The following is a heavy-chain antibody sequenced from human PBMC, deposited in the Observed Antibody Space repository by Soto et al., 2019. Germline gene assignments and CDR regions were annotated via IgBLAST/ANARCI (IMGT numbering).Heavy chain of an antibody. CDR3: ARAYYDILTGYRPEAFDI. V-gene: IGHV4-59*01. D-gene: IGHD3-9*01. Sequence: SETLSLTCTVSGGSISSYYWSWIRQPPGKGLEWIGYIYYSGSTNYNPSLKSRVTISVDTSKNQFSLKLSSVTAADTAVYYCARAYYDILTGYRPEAFDIWGQGTMVTVSS. J-gene: IGHJ3*02. CDR1: GGSISSYY. CDR2: IYYSGST.